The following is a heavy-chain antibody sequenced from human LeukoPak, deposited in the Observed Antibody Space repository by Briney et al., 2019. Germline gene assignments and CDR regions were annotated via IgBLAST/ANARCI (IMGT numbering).Heavy chain of an antibody. CDR3: ARDSYSSFPQWFDP. J-gene: IGHJ5*02. CDR1: GFTFSSYA. V-gene: IGHV3-23*01. CDR2: ISGSGGRT. Sequence: GGSLRLSCAASGFTFSSYAMSWVRQAPGKGLEWVSAISGSGGRTYYADSVKGRFTISRDNAKNSLYLQMNSLRVEDTAVYYCARDSYSSFPQWFDPWGQGTLVTVSS. D-gene: IGHD6-6*01.